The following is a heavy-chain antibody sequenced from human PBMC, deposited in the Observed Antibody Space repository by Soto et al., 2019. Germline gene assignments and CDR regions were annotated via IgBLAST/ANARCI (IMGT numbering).Heavy chain of an antibody. CDR1: GFTFGDYA. Sequence: GGSRRLSCTASGFTFGDYAMSWFRQAPGKGLEWVGFIRSKAYGGTTEYAASVKGRFTISRDDSKSIAYLQMNSLKTEDTAVYYCTRRPYCSSTSCYNLAFDIWGQGTMVTVSS. CDR3: TRRPYCSSTSCYNLAFDI. V-gene: IGHV3-49*03. D-gene: IGHD2-2*02. J-gene: IGHJ3*02. CDR2: IRSKAYGGTT.